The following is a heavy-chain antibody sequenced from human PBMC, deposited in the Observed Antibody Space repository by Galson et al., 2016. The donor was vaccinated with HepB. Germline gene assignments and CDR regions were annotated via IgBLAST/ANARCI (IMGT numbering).Heavy chain of an antibody. V-gene: IGHV3-23*01. CDR1: GFTFSNYA. Sequence: SLRLSCAASGFTFSNYAMTWVRQAPGKGPHFVSSISDSGATTYYPDSVKGRFTISRDNSKSTLYLQMNSLRVEDTAVYYCAKAHPSPTATGGFWGQGTLVIVSS. CDR3: AKAHPSPTATGGF. CDR2: ISDSGATT. D-gene: IGHD7-27*01. J-gene: IGHJ4*02.